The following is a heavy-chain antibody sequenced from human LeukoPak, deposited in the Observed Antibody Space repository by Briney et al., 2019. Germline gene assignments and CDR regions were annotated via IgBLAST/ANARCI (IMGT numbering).Heavy chain of an antibody. J-gene: IGHJ4*02. CDR3: ARGVAAAGTADY. Sequence: SQTLSLTCTVAGGSISSGGYYWGWLRQHPGRGLEGIGYVYYSGSTYYNPSLKSRVTISVDTSKNQFSLKLSSVTAADTAVYYCARGVAAAGTADYWGQGTLVTVSS. V-gene: IGHV4-31*03. D-gene: IGHD6-13*01. CDR2: VYYSGST. CDR1: GGSISSGGYY.